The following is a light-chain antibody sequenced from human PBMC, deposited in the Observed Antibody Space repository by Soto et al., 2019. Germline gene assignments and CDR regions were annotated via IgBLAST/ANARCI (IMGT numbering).Light chain of an antibody. CDR2: DVT. Sequence: QSALTQPASVSGSPGQSITISCTGTSSDVGGYNYVSWHQQHPVKAPKLMIYDVTNRPSGVSDRFSGSKSGNTASLTISGLQAEDEADYYCTSYTCSSTPYVFGTGSMVTVL. J-gene: IGLJ1*01. CDR3: TSYTCSSTPYV. V-gene: IGLV2-14*01. CDR1: SSDVGGYNY.